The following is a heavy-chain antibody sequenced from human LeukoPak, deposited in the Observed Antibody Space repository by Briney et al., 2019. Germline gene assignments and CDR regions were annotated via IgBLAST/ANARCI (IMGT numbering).Heavy chain of an antibody. J-gene: IGHJ5*02. Sequence: PGGSLRLSCAASGVTFSSYAMHWVRQAPGKGLEWVAVISYDGSNKYYADSVKGRFTISRDNSRNTLHLQMNSLRAEDTAVYYCAKGAKPSSASGTDWFDPWGQGTLVTVSS. V-gene: IGHV3-30*04. CDR3: AKGAKPSSASGTDWFDP. D-gene: IGHD6-13*01. CDR1: GVTFSSYA. CDR2: ISYDGSNK.